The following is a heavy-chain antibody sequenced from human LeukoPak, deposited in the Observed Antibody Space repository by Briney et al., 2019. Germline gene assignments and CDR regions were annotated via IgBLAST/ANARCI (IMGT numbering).Heavy chain of an antibody. Sequence: ASVKVSCKASGYTFTDYYMHWVRQAPGQGLEWMGWINPNSGGTNYAQKFQGRVTMTRDTSISTAYMEPSRLRSDDTAVYYCARDRLILAATTFDYWGPGTLVTVSS. J-gene: IGHJ4*02. D-gene: IGHD2-15*01. CDR3: ARDRLILAATTFDY. CDR1: GYTFTDYY. CDR2: INPNSGGT. V-gene: IGHV1-2*02.